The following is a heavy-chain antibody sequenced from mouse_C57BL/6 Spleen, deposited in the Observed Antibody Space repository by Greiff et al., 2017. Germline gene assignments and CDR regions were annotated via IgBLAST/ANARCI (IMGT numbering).Heavy chain of an antibody. V-gene: IGHV1-64*01. Sequence: QVQLQQPGAELVKPGASVKLSCKASGYTFTGYWMHWVKQRPGQGLEWIGMIHPNSGSTNYNEKFKSKATLTVDKSSSTAYMQLSSLTSEDSAVYYCARGHGSGAMDYWGQGTSVTVSS. D-gene: IGHD1-1*01. CDR2: IHPNSGST. CDR1: GYTFTGYW. J-gene: IGHJ4*01. CDR3: ARGHGSGAMDY.